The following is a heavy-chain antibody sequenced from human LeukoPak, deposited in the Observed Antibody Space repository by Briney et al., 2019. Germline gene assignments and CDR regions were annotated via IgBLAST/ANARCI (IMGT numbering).Heavy chain of an antibody. V-gene: IGHV1-46*01. CDR2: INPSGGST. Sequence: GASVKVSCKASGYTFTSYYMHWVRQAPGQGLEWMGIINPSGGSTSYAQKFQGRVTMTRDMSTSTVYMELSSLRSEDTAVYYCARGFEALWFGELLTTDYWGQGTLVTVSS. CDR1: GYTFTSYY. CDR3: ARGFEALWFGELLTTDY. D-gene: IGHD3-10*01. J-gene: IGHJ4*02.